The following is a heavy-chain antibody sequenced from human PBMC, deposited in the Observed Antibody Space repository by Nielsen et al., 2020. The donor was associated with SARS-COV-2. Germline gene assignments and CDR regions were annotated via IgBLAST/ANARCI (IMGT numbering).Heavy chain of an antibody. CDR1: GYTFTSYD. J-gene: IGHJ6*02. CDR2: MNPNSGNT. D-gene: IGHD6-19*01. Sequence: ASVKVSCKASGYTFTSYDINWVRQATGQGLEWMGWMNPNSGNTGYAQKFQGRVTMTRNTSISTAYMELSSLRSKDTAVYYCARGRDTYSSGWYVGDGMDVWGQGTTVTVSS. CDR3: ARGRDTYSSGWYVGDGMDV. V-gene: IGHV1-8*01.